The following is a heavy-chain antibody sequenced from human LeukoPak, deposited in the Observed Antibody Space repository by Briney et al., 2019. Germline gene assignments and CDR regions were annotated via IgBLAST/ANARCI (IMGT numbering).Heavy chain of an antibody. CDR2: IIPIFGTA. Sequence: SVKVSCKASGGTFSSYAISWVRQAPGQGLEWMGGIIPIFGTANYAQKFQGRVTMTEDTSTDTAYMELSSLRSEDTAVYYCVVLPQQTPDYWGQGTLVTVSS. D-gene: IGHD4/OR15-4a*01. V-gene: IGHV1-69*06. CDR1: GGTFSSYA. J-gene: IGHJ4*02. CDR3: VVLPQQTPDY.